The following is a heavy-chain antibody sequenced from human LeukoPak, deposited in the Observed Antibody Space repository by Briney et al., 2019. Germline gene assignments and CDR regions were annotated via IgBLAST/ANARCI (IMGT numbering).Heavy chain of an antibody. V-gene: IGHV3-66*01. CDR3: ASSATTPGGFDY. CDR2: IADGGTT. D-gene: IGHD3-16*01. J-gene: IGHJ4*02. Sequence: GGSLRLSCAASGFTVSRYYMTWVRQAPGKGLDGVSVIADGGTTNYADSVKGRFTISRDNSKNTLYLQMNSLRAEDTAVYYCASSATTPGGFDYWGQGTLVTVSS. CDR1: GFTVSRYY.